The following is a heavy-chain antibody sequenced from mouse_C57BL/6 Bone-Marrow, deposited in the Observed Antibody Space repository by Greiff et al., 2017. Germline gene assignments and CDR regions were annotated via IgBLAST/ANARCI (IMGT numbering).Heavy chain of an antibody. CDR3: ATEVLDFYGSGYDLYAMDY. CDR1: GYTFTDYN. J-gene: IGHJ4*01. V-gene: IGHV1-22*01. CDR2: INPNNGGT. Sequence: VQLQQSGPELVKPGASVKMSCKASGYTFTDYNMHWVKQSHGKSLEWIGYINPNNGGTSYNQKFKGKATLTVNKSSSTAYMGLRSLTSGDSAVYYFATEVLDFYGSGYDLYAMDYWGQGTLVTVSS. D-gene: IGHD1-1*01.